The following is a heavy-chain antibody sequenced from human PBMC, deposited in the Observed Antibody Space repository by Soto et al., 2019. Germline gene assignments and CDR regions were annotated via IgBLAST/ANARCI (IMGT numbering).Heavy chain of an antibody. D-gene: IGHD2-15*01. CDR3: ARAVVVVAATGYYYMDV. CDR2: VNPNSGNT. Sequence: GASVKVSCKASGYTFTSYDINWMRQATGQGLEWMGWVNPNSGNTGYAQKFQGRVTMTRNTSISTAYMELSSLRSEDTAVYYCARAVVVVAATGYYYMDVWGKGTTVTVSS. CDR1: GYTFTSYD. V-gene: IGHV1-8*01. J-gene: IGHJ6*03.